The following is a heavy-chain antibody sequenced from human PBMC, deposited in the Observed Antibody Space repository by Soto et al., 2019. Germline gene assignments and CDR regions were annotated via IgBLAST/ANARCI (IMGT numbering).Heavy chain of an antibody. CDR2: INHSGST. CDR3: ARAHRTPSIAARPGDYYYYGMDV. CDR1: GGSFSGYY. Sequence: QVQLQQWGAGLLKPSETLSLTCAVYGGSFSGYYWSWIRQPPGKGLEWIGEINHSGSTNYNPSLKSRGTISVDTSKNQFSLKLSSVTAADTAVYYCARAHRTPSIAARPGDYYYYGMDVWGQGTTVTVSS. D-gene: IGHD6-6*01. V-gene: IGHV4-34*01. J-gene: IGHJ6*02.